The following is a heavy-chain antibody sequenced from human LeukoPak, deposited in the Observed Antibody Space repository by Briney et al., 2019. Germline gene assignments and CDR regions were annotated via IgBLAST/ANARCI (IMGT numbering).Heavy chain of an antibody. Sequence: SETLSLTCAVYGGSFSGYYWSWIRQPPGKGLEWIGEINHSGSTNYNPSLKSRVTISVDTSKNQFSLKLSSVTAADTAVYYCARGLITMVRGVIDHFYYYGMDVWGQGTTVTVSS. CDR2: INHSGST. V-gene: IGHV4-34*01. CDR3: ARGLITMVRGVIDHFYYYGMDV. J-gene: IGHJ6*02. CDR1: GGSFSGYY. D-gene: IGHD3-10*01.